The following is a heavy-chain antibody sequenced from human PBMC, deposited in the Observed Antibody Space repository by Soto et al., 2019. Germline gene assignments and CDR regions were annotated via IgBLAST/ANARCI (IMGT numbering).Heavy chain of an antibody. J-gene: IGHJ3*02. Sequence: QVHLQESGPGLVKPSGTLSLTCAVTGGSISSSNWWNWVRQPPGKGLEWIGEIYHSGSTTYNPSLKSRVTISVDKAKNQFSLKLSSVTAADTAVYYCARDDSGSRTALIWGQGTMVTVSS. CDR1: GGSISSSNW. D-gene: IGHD3-10*01. CDR2: IYHSGST. CDR3: ARDDSGSRTALI. V-gene: IGHV4-4*02.